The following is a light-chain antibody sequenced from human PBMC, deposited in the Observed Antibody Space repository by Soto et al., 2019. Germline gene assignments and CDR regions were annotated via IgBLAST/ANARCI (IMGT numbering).Light chain of an antibody. CDR3: CSYAGSYSWV. Sequence: QSALTQPRSVSGSPGQSGTISCTGTSSDVGGYKYVSWYQQHPGKAPKYIIYDVSERPSGVPDRFSGSKSGNTASLTISGLEAEDEADYYCCSYAGSYSWVFGGGTQLTVL. CDR1: SSDVGGYKY. V-gene: IGLV2-11*01. CDR2: DVS. J-gene: IGLJ3*02.